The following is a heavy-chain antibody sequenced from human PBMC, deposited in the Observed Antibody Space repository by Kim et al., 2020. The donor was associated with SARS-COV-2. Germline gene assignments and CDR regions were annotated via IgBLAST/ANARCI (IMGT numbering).Heavy chain of an antibody. CDR1: GFMFSGYA. CDR3: ARDRDGSGSYLDY. V-gene: IGHV3-30-3*01. J-gene: IGHJ4*02. CDR2: ISYDGTRT. Sequence: GGSLRLSCTASGFMFSGYALHWVRQAPGKGLEWVAIISYDGTRTYYADSVKGRFTISRNFSMHTLYLQIHSLRSEDTAVYFCARDRDGSGSYLDYWGRGT. D-gene: IGHD3-10*01.